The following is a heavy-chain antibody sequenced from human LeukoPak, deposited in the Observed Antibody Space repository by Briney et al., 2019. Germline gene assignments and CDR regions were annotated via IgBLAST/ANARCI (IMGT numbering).Heavy chain of an antibody. J-gene: IGHJ4*02. CDR1: GFTFSSYA. D-gene: IGHD3-10*01. CDR2: ISGSGGST. Sequence: GGSLRLSCAASGFTFSSYAMSWVRQAPGKGLEWVSAISGSGGSTYYADSVKGRFTISRDNSKNTLYLQMNSLRAEDTAVYYCAKDGVWFGESPGYFDYWGQGTLVTVSS. V-gene: IGHV3-23*01. CDR3: AKDGVWFGESPGYFDY.